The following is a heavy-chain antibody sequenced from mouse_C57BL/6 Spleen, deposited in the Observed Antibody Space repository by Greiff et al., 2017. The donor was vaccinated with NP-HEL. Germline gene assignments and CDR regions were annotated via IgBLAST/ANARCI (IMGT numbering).Heavy chain of an antibody. Sequence: QVQLKESGAELVRPGASVTLSCKASGYTFTDYEMHWVKQTPVHGLEWIGAIDPETGGTAYNQKFKGKAILTADKSSSTAYMERRSLTSEDSAVYYCTRWGSNYRWYFDVWGTGTTVTVSS. CDR1: GYTFTDYE. J-gene: IGHJ1*03. CDR3: TRWGSNYRWYFDV. V-gene: IGHV1-15*01. D-gene: IGHD2-5*01. CDR2: IDPETGGT.